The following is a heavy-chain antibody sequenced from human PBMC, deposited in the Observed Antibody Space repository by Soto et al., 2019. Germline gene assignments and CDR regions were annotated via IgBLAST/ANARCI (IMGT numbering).Heavy chain of an antibody. CDR3: AKDRLRGFGVVIGYYGMDV. CDR2: ISYDGSNK. J-gene: IGHJ6*02. Sequence: PGGSLRLSCAASGFTFSSYGMHWVRQAPGKGLEWVAVISYDGSNKYYADSVKGRFTISRDNSKNTLYLQMNSLRAEDTAVYYCAKDRLRGFGVVIGYYGMDVWGQGTTVTVSS. D-gene: IGHD3-3*01. CDR1: GFTFSSYG. V-gene: IGHV3-30*18.